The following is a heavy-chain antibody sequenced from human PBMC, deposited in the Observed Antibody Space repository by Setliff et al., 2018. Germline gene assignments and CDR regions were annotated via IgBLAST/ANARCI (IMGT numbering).Heavy chain of an antibody. D-gene: IGHD3-10*01. Sequence: SETLSLTCIVSADSMNNNFWTWIRRPPGKGLEWIGYIYPDGTTNYNPSLKSRMTISLDMPKNQFSLTLTSVTAADTAVYYCVRALLWSGEGRFDPWGQGTLVTV. V-gene: IGHV4-4*08. CDR1: ADSMNNNF. CDR3: VRALLWSGEGRFDP. J-gene: IGHJ5*02. CDR2: IYPDGTT.